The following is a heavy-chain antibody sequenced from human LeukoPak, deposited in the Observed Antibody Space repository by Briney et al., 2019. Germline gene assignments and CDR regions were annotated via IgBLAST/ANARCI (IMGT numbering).Heavy chain of an antibody. J-gene: IGHJ4*02. Sequence: GGSLRLSCAASGFRFSSYGMSWVRQAPGKGLEWVSAISGSGGSTYYADSVKGRFTISRDNSKNTVYLEVISLTDEDTAVYYCAKDDAWLRYGEWSQGTLVTVSS. CDR2: ISGSGGST. D-gene: IGHD3-10*01. CDR3: AKDDAWLRYGE. V-gene: IGHV3-23*01. CDR1: GFRFSSYG.